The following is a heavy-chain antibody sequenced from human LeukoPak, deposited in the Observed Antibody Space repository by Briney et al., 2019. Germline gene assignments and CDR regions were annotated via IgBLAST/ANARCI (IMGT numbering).Heavy chain of an antibody. V-gene: IGHV3-7*05. CDR1: GFTFSNYW. CDR2: IKQDGSEK. J-gene: IGHJ5*02. CDR3: ARASDPWLQLT. Sequence: GGSLRLSCAASGFTFSNYWMIWVRQAPGKGLEWVGNIKQDGSEKPYADSVRGRFTISRDNAQTSLYLQMNSLRAEDTAVHYCARASDPWLQLTWGQGTLVTVSS. D-gene: IGHD5-24*01.